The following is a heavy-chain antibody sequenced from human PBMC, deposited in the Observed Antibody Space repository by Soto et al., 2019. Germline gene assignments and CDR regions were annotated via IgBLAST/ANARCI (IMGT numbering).Heavy chain of an antibody. V-gene: IGHV3-7*04. CDR3: ARASSSTSWAIDY. D-gene: IGHD2-2*01. CDR2: INEDGSEK. CDR1: AFNFRDYW. Sequence: EVQLVESGGGLVQPGGSLRLSCAASAFNFRDYWMSWVRQAPGKGLEWVAKINEDGSEKYYVDSVKGRFTISRDNAKNSLYLQMNSLTVEDTAMYYCARASSSTSWAIDYWGQGTLVTVSS. J-gene: IGHJ4*02.